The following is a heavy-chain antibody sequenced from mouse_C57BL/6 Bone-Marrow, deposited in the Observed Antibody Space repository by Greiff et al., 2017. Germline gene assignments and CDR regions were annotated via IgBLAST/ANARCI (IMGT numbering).Heavy chain of an antibody. CDR3: ARERIYYCSSYYFDY. Sequence: QVQLKQPGAELVKPGASVKLSCKASGYTFTSYWMHWVKQRPGQGLEWIGMIHPNSGSTNYNEKFKSKATLTVDKSSSTAYMQLSSLTSEDSAVYYCARERIYYCSSYYFDYWGQGTTLTVSS. CDR2: IHPNSGST. CDR1: GYTFTSYW. V-gene: IGHV1-64*01. J-gene: IGHJ2*01. D-gene: IGHD1-1*01.